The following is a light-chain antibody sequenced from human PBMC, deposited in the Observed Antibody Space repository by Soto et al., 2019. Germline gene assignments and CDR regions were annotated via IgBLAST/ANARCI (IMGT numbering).Light chain of an antibody. J-gene: IGLJ3*02. CDR3: GTWDSSLSAEV. V-gene: IGLV1-51*01. CDR1: SSNIGNNY. Sequence: QSVLTQPPSVSAAPGQTVTISCSGSSSNIGNNYVSWYQQLPGTAPKLLIYDNNKRPSGIPDRFSASKSGTSATLGITGLQTGDEADYHCGTWDSSLSAEVFGGGTKLTVL. CDR2: DNN.